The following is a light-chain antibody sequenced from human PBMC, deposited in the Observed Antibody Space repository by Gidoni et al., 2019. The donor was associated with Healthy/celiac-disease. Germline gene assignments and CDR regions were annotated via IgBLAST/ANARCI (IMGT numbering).Light chain of an antibody. CDR3: QQYGSSVSIT. CDR2: GAS. V-gene: IGKV3-20*01. CDR1: QSVSSSY. Sequence: EIVLTQSPGTLSLSPGERATLSCRASQSVSSSYLAWYQQKPGQAPRLLLYGASSRATGIPDRFSGSGSGTDFTLTISRLEPEDFAVYYCQQYGSSVSITFGQXTRLEIK. J-gene: IGKJ5*01.